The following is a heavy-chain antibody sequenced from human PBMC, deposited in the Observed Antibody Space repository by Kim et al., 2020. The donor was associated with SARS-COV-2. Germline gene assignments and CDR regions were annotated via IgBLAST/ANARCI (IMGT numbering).Heavy chain of an antibody. Sequence: GGSLRLSYTVSGFSFSNYAMSWVRQAPGKGLEWVAAXSGDGGKSYYANSVKGRFTISRXXSRSTLYLQMDSLGAEDTXLYYCAKITGLFSPXSGFWGXG. D-gene: IGHD3-9*01. V-gene: IGHV3-23*01. CDR1: GFSFSNYA. CDR3: AKITGLFSPXSGF. J-gene: IGHJ4*02. CDR2: XSGDGGKS.